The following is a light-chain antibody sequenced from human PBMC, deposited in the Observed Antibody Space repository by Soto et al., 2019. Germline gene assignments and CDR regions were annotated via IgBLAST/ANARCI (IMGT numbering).Light chain of an antibody. J-gene: IGKJ4*01. CDR2: AAS. CDR1: QGTSSW. CDR3: QQANSFPLT. V-gene: IGKV1-12*01. Sequence: DLRMTQSPSSVSASVGDRVTITCRASQGTSSWLAWYQQKAGKAPKLLIYAASSLQSGVPSRFSGSGSGTDVTLTISSLQPEDFATYYCQQANSFPLTFGGGTKVEIK.